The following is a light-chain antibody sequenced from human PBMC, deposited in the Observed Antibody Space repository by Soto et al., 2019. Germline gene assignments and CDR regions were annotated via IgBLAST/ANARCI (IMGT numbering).Light chain of an antibody. CDR2: GNS. CDR1: SSNVGAAYD. CDR3: QSYDSSLGVV. J-gene: IGLJ2*01. Sequence: QSVLTQPPSVSGAPGQRVTISCTGSSSNVGAAYDVHWYQHLPGTAPKLLIYGNSNRPSGVPDRFSGSKSGTSPSLAIAGLQAEDEADYYCQSYDSSLGVVFGGGTKLTVL. V-gene: IGLV1-40*01.